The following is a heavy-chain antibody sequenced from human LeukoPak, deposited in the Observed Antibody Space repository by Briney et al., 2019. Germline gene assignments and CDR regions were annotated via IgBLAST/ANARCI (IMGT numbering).Heavy chain of an antibody. Sequence: GGSLRLSCAASGFTFSSYSMNWVRQAPGKGLEWVASISSSSSYIYYADSVKGRFTISRDNAKNSLYLQMNSLRAEDTAVYYCASYENCYGSGSVDYWGQGTLVTVSS. V-gene: IGHV3-21*01. CDR3: ASYENCYGSGSVDY. CDR1: GFTFSSYS. J-gene: IGHJ4*02. D-gene: IGHD3-10*01. CDR2: ISSSSSYI.